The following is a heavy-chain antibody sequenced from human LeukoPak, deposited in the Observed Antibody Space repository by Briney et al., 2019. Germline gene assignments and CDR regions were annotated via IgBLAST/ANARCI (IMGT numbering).Heavy chain of an antibody. CDR3: AIHYRDREVYNWFDP. J-gene: IGHJ5*02. Sequence: GEPLKTSCKGSGYSFTSYWIGWVGQMPGKGLEWMGIIYPGDSDTRYSPSFSGQVTLSADTSISTAYLQWSSLKASETARYYCAIHYRDREVYNWFDPWGQGSLVTVSS. CDR2: IYPGDSDT. V-gene: IGHV5-51*01. D-gene: IGHD3-16*02. CDR1: GYSFTSYW.